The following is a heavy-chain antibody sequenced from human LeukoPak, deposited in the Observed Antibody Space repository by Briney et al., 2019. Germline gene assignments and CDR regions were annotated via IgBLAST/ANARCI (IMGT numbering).Heavy chain of an antibody. V-gene: IGHV3-21*01. CDR3: AKDLGDCGGDCYLV. Sequence: GGSLRLSCAASGFTFSSYSMNWVRQAPGKGLEWVSSISSSSSYIYYADSVKGRFTISRDNSKNTLYLQMNSLRAEDTAVYYCAKDLGDCGGDCYLVWGQGTLVTVSS. CDR1: GFTFSSYS. D-gene: IGHD2-21*02. CDR2: ISSSSSYI. J-gene: IGHJ4*02.